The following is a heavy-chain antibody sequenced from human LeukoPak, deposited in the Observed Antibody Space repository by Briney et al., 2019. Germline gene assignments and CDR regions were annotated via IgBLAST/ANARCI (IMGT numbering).Heavy chain of an antibody. D-gene: IGHD3-9*01. Sequence: ASVKVSCKASGYTFTSYGISWVRQAPGQGLEWMGWISAYNGNTNYAQKLQGRVTMTTDTSTSTAYMELRSLRSDDTAVYYCARHLNYDILTGYYRTYYFDYWGQGTLATVSS. CDR2: ISAYNGNT. V-gene: IGHV1-18*01. J-gene: IGHJ4*02. CDR1: GYTFTSYG. CDR3: ARHLNYDILTGYYRTYYFDY.